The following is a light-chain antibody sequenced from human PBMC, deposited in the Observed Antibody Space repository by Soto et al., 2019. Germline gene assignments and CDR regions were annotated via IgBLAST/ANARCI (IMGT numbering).Light chain of an antibody. V-gene: IGKV1-39*01. Sequence: DIQMTQSPSSLSVSVGDTVTITCRASQRISTFLNWYQQKPGKAPNLLIYAASSLQSGVPSRFSGSGSGTHFTLTISSLQAEDFATYYCQQIHSIPITFGQGTRLEIK. CDR3: QQIHSIPIT. J-gene: IGKJ5*01. CDR1: QRISTF. CDR2: AAS.